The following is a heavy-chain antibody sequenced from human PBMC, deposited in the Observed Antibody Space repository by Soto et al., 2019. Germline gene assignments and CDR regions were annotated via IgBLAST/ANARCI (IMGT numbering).Heavy chain of an antibody. CDR2: ISPGSRYP. J-gene: IGHJ5*02. V-gene: IGHV3-11*06. Sequence: GGSLRLFCAGSGFTFDDSYMSWIRQAPGKGLEWLSYISPGSRYPAYADSVKGRFTISRDNAKRSLYLQMMSLTAEDTAIYYCQRRGGGGLFDPWGQGTMVTVSS. CDR3: QRRGGGGLFDP. CDR1: GFTFDDSY. D-gene: IGHD2-15*01.